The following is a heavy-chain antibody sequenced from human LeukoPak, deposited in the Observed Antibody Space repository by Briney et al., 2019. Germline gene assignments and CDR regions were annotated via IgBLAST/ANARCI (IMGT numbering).Heavy chain of an antibody. J-gene: IGHJ4*02. CDR3: ARSFTGSDPAFEY. D-gene: IGHD5-12*01. Sequence: SETLSLTCSVSGGSINSYYWSWIRQPPGKGLEWIGYIFYSGRANHSGKTSYNPSLTSRVTISVDTSKNQFSLKVTSVTAADTAVYYCARSFTGSDPAFEYWGQGTLVTVSS. CDR2: IFYSGRA. CDR1: GGSINSYY. V-gene: IGHV4-59*08.